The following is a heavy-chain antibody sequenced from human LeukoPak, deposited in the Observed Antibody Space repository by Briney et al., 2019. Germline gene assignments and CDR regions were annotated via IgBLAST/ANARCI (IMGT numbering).Heavy chain of an antibody. J-gene: IGHJ5*02. Sequence: GGSLRLSCAASGFTFSSYSMNWVRQAPGKGLEWVSSISSSSSYIYYADSVKGRFTISRDNAKNSLYLQMNSLRAEDTAVYYCARDEFGYCSGGSCLQEPYNWFDPWGQGTLVTVSS. D-gene: IGHD2-15*01. CDR2: ISSSSSYI. CDR3: ARDEFGYCSGGSCLQEPYNWFDP. CDR1: GFTFSSYS. V-gene: IGHV3-21*04.